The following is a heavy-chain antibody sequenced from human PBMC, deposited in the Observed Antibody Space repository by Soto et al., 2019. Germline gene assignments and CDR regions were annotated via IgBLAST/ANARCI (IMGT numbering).Heavy chain of an antibody. CDR2: IKPDGSRT. CDR1: GFTSSSYW. J-gene: IGHJ4*02. Sequence: GGSLRLSFAASGFTSSSYWMHWVRQAPGEGLVWVSYIKPDGSRTKDADSVKGRFTISRDNARNTLYLRMNSLRAEDTAVYYCARDNNWSYDSWGRGTLVTVSS. D-gene: IGHD1-1*01. CDR3: ARDNNWSYDS. V-gene: IGHV3-74*03.